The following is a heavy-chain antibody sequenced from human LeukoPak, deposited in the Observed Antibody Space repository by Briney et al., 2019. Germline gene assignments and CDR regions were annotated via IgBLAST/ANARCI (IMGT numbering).Heavy chain of an antibody. CDR3: AKDRTKITMVRGAQGRYFDY. V-gene: IGHV3-23*01. D-gene: IGHD3-10*01. J-gene: IGHJ4*02. CDR2: ISGSGGST. Sequence: GGSLRLSCAASGFTFSSYGMSWVRQAPGKGLEWVSAISGSGGSTYYADSVKGRFTISRDNSKNTLYLQMNSLRAEDTAVYYCAKDRTKITMVRGAQGRYFDYWGQGTLVTVSS. CDR1: GFTFSSYG.